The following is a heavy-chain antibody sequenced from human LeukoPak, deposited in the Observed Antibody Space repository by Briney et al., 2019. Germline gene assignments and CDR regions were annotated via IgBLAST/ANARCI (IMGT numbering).Heavy chain of an antibody. Sequence: GGSLRLSCAASGFTFSSYNMNWVRQAPGRGLEWVSSISYSSRARYYADSVKGRFTISRDNFKDSLYLQMDSLRAEDTAVYYCARAYCSSTSCFGWGQGTLVTVSS. V-gene: IGHV3-48*01. CDR2: ISYSSRAR. J-gene: IGHJ4*02. CDR3: ARAYCSSTSCFG. CDR1: GFTFSSYN. D-gene: IGHD2-2*01.